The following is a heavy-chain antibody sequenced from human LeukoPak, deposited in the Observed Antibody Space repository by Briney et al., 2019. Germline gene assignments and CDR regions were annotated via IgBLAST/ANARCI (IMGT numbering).Heavy chain of an antibody. Sequence: PGGSLRLSCAASGFXFSDYYISWIRQAPGKGLEWISYISTNSSYTNYADSVKGRVTISRDNSNNTLYLQMNSLRAGDTAVYYCAKDSDSSGWSWGQGTLVTVSS. CDR1: GFXFSDYY. CDR3: AKDSDSSGWS. D-gene: IGHD6-19*01. V-gene: IGHV3-11*05. CDR2: ISTNSSYT. J-gene: IGHJ5*02.